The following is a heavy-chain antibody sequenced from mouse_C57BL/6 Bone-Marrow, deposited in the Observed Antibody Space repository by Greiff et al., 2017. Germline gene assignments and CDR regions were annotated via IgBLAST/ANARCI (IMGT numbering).Heavy chain of an antibody. V-gene: IGHV1-4*01. Sequence: QVHVKQSGAELARPGASVKMSCKASGYTFTSYTMHWVKQRPGQGLEWIGYINPSSGYTKYNQKFKDKATLTADKSSSTAYMQLSSLTSEDSAVYYCARGGWLLPWFAYWGQGTLVTVSA. CDR3: ARGGWLLPWFAY. J-gene: IGHJ3*01. D-gene: IGHD2-3*01. CDR1: GYTFTSYT. CDR2: INPSSGYT.